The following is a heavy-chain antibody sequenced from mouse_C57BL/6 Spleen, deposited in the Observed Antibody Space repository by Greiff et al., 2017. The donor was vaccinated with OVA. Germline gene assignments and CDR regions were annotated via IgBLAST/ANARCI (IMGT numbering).Heavy chain of an antibody. J-gene: IGHJ2*01. Sequence: EVKLMESGGGLVKPGGSLKLSCAASGFTFSDYGMHWVRQAPEKGLEWVAYISSGSSTIYYADTVKGRFTISRDNAKNTLFLQMTSLRSEDTAMYYCARGLANWDHFDYWGQGTTLTVSS. D-gene: IGHD4-1*01. V-gene: IGHV5-17*01. CDR3: ARGLANWDHFDY. CDR1: GFTFSDYG. CDR2: ISSGSSTI.